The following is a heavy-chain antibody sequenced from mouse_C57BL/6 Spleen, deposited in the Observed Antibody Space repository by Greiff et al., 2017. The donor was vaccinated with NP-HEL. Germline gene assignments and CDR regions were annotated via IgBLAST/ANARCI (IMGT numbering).Heavy chain of an antibody. Sequence: QVTLKESGPGILQSSQTLSLTCSFSGFSLSTSGMGVSWIRQPSGKGLEWLAHIYWDDDKRYNPSLKSRLTISKYTSRNQVFLKITRVDTAETATDYCDRRYDGHDGFDYWGQGTTLTVSS. V-gene: IGHV8-12*01. CDR2: IYWDDDK. J-gene: IGHJ2*01. CDR3: DRRYDGHDGFDY. CDR1: GFSLSTSGMG. D-gene: IGHD2-3*01.